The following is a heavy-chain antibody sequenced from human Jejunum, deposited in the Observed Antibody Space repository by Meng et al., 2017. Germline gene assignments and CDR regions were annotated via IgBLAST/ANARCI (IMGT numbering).Heavy chain of an antibody. D-gene: IGHD3-16*01. CDR3: ARQGRYDSLDDGFDS. V-gene: IGHV1-69*10. J-gene: IGHJ3*01. Sequence: SVKVSCKASGGSFNSHGINWVRQAPGQGLGWMGRIIPILRTTNYAQKFQGRVTITTNTSTHTAYMELSSLTSENTAVYYCARQGRYDSLDDGFDSWGQGTMVTVSS. CDR1: GGSFNSHG. CDR2: IIPILRTT.